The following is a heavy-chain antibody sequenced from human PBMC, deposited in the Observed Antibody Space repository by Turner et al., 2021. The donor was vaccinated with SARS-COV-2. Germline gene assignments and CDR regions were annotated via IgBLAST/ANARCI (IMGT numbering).Heavy chain of an antibody. Sequence: QLQESGPGVVQPSETLSLTCTVSGGSISSYEYYWDWIRQPPGMGLEWIGSMYYSGTTHYNPSLRGRVTISIDTSKNQFSLKVTSVTATDTAVYYCARRGDYWGQGMLVTVSS. V-gene: IGHV4-39*01. CDR1: GGSISSYEYY. CDR3: ARRGDY. CDR2: MYYSGTT. J-gene: IGHJ4*02. D-gene: IGHD3-16*01.